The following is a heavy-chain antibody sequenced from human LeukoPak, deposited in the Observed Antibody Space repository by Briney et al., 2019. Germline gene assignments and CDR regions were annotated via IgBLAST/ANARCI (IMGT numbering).Heavy chain of an antibody. CDR2: ISSSSSYI. D-gene: IGHD5-12*01. CDR3: ARDKGGYSGYDWELGY. V-gene: IGHV3-21*01. Sequence: GGSLRLSCAASGFTFSSYSMNWVRQAPGKGLKWVSSISSSSSYIYYADSVKGRFTISRDNAKNSLYLQMNSLRAEDTAVYYCARDKGGYSGYDWELGYWGQGTLVTVSS. CDR1: GFTFSSYS. J-gene: IGHJ4*02.